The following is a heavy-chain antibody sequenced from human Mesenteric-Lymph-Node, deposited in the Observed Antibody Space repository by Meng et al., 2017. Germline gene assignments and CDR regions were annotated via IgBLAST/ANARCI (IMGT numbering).Heavy chain of an antibody. CDR1: GYRFTNYW. J-gene: IGHJ6*02. V-gene: IGHV5-51*01. CDR3: AREATFGGVIALYYYYGMDV. D-gene: IGHD3-16*02. Sequence: GESLKISCKASGYRFTNYWIGWLRQMPGIGLEWVGFIYPGDSQTIYSPSFQGQITISADKSISTAYLQWSSLKASDTAMYYCAREATFGGVIALYYYYGMDVWGQGTTVTVSS. CDR2: IYPGDSQT.